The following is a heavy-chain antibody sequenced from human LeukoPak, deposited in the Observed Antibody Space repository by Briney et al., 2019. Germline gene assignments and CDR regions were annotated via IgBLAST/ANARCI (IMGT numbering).Heavy chain of an antibody. Sequence: PSETLSLTCTVPGGSISSYYWSWIRQPAGKGLEWIGRINFAGSTNYNPSLKSRVTMSVDTSKNQFSLKLSSVTAADTAVYYCAREYTLYRSGWFLDYWGQGTVVTVSS. V-gene: IGHV4-4*07. CDR1: GGSISSYY. J-gene: IGHJ4*02. CDR2: INFAGST. CDR3: AREYTLYRSGWFLDY. D-gene: IGHD6-19*01.